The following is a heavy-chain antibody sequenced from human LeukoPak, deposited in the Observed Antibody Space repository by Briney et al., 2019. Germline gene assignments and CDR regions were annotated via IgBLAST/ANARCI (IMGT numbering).Heavy chain of an antibody. CDR1: GFTFSSYS. Sequence: PGGSQRLSCAASGFTFSSYSMNWVRQAPGKGLAWVSSISSSSSYIYYADSLKGRFTISRDNAKNSLYLQMNSLRAEDTAVYYCAKDQYYYDSSGYLLFDYWGQETLVTVSS. V-gene: IGHV3-21*01. J-gene: IGHJ4*02. D-gene: IGHD3-22*01. CDR2: ISSSSSYI. CDR3: AKDQYYYDSSGYLLFDY.